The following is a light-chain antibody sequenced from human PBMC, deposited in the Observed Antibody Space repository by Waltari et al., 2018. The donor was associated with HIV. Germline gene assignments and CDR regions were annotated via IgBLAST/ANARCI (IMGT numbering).Light chain of an antibody. V-gene: IGLV2-14*01. CDR2: EVS. CDR3: SSYTSSSTRV. Sequence: QSALTQPASVSGSPGQSITISCTGTSSHVGGYTDVSWYQQHPGKAPKLMIYEVSNRPSGVSNRFSGSKSGNTASLTISGLQAEDEADYYCSSYTSSSTRVFGGGTKLTVL. CDR1: SSHVGGYTD. J-gene: IGLJ2*01.